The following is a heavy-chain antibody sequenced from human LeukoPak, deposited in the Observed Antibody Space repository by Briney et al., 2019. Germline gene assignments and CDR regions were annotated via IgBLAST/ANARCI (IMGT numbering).Heavy chain of an antibody. D-gene: IGHD6-19*01. CDR3: TRQGEAIAVAGTGSQAGY. V-gene: IGHV3-73*01. Sequence: GGSLTLSCAASGFTFSGSAMHWVRQASGKGLEWVGRIRSKANSYATAYAASVKGRFTISRDDSKNTAYLQMNSLKTEDTAVYYCTRQGEAIAVAGTGSQAGYWGQGTLVTVSS. CDR1: GFTFSGSA. CDR2: IRSKANSYAT. J-gene: IGHJ4*02.